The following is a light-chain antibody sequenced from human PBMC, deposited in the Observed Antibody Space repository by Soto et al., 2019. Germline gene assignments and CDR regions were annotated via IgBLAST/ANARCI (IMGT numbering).Light chain of an antibody. CDR2: DAS. CDR3: QQDHIGHLT. Sequence: EIVMTQSPATLSVSPGERATLSCRASQSVSRNLAWYQQKPGQAPRLLIYDASARATGIPARFSGSGSGTEFTLTISSLQSEEAAGYYCQQDHIGHLTFGGVTKVE. V-gene: IGKV3-15*01. CDR1: QSVSRN. J-gene: IGKJ4*01.